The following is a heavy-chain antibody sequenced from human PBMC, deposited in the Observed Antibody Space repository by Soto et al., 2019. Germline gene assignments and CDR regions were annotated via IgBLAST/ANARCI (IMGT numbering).Heavy chain of an antibody. CDR2: ISGDNGKT. J-gene: IGHJ6*02. CDR3: ARDHEDIVLMMSEIYYYYGMDV. Sequence: EASVKVSCKASGYPFTNYGISWVRQAPGQGLEWMGWISGDNGKTKYAQKFQGRVTMTTDTSTSTAYMELRSLRSDDTAVYCCARDHEDIVLMMSEIYYYYGMDVWGQGTTVTVS. CDR1: GYPFTNYG. D-gene: IGHD2-8*01. V-gene: IGHV1-18*04.